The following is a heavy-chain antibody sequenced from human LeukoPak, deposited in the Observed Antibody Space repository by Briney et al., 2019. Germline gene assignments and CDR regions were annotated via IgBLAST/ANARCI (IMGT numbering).Heavy chain of an antibody. CDR3: ARCPESSGYYYELDS. J-gene: IGHJ4*02. Sequence: GRSLRLSCAASGFTFSSYGMHWVRQAPGKGLEWVAVVSYDGSIKYYVDSVKGRFTISRDNAKNTLYLQMNSLRAEDTAVYYCARCPESSGYYYELDSWGQGTLVTVSS. CDR1: GFTFSSYG. V-gene: IGHV3-30*03. CDR2: VSYDGSIK. D-gene: IGHD3-22*01.